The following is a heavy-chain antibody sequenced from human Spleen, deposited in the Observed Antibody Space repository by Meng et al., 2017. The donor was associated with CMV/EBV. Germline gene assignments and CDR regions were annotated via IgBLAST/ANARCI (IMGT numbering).Heavy chain of an antibody. CDR3: AREPPSNLRFLEWDPFDI. V-gene: IGHV4-39*07. D-gene: IGHD3-3*01. CDR1: GGSISSSSYY. CDR2: IYYSGST. Sequence: SETLSLTCTVSGGSISSSSYYWGWIRQPPGKGLEWIGSIYYSGSTYYNPSLKSRVTISVDTSKNQFSLKLSSVTAADTAVYYCAREPPSNLRFLEWDPFDIWGQGTMVTVSS. J-gene: IGHJ3*02.